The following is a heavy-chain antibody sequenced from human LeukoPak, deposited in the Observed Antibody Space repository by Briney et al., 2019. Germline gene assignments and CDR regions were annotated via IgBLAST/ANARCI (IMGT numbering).Heavy chain of an antibody. V-gene: IGHV1-69*06. D-gene: IGHD2-15*01. CDR3: AREGYCSGGSCYSGFDY. J-gene: IGHJ4*02. Sequence: GASVKVSCKASGGTFGSYAISWVRQAPGQGLEWMGGIIPIFGTANYAQKFQGRVTITADKSTSTAYMELSSLRSEDTAVYYCAREGYCSGGSCYSGFDYWGQGTLVTVSS. CDR2: IIPIFGTA. CDR1: GGTFGSYA.